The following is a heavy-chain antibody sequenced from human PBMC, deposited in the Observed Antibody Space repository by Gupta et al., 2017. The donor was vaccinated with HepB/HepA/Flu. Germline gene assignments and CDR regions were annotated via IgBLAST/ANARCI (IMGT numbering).Heavy chain of an antibody. V-gene: IGHV3-74*01. Sequence: EVQLVESGGGLVQTGESRRRSCAASGFTFTNYWMHWVRQVPGKGLVWVSHLDNDGRTTNYAESVKGRFTISRDNAKNTLYLQINSLRAEDTAVYYCVRDLSGSADLWGRGTLVTVSS. CDR2: LDNDGRTT. CDR1: GFTFTNYW. J-gene: IGHJ2*01. CDR3: VRDLSGSADL. D-gene: IGHD3-10*01.